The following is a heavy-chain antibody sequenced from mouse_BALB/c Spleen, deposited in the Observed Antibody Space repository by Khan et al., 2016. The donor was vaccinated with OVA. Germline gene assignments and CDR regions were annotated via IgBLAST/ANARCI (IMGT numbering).Heavy chain of an antibody. V-gene: IGHV1-7*01. Sequence: VXLQQSGAELAKPGASVKMSCTASGYTFTSYWMHWIKQRPGQGLEWIGYINPTSGYTDYNQKFKDKATLTADKSSSTAYMQLSSLTSDDSAVYYCARDRIDYWGQGTALTVSS. CDR1: GYTFTSYW. J-gene: IGHJ2*01. CDR2: INPTSGYT. CDR3: ARDRIDY.